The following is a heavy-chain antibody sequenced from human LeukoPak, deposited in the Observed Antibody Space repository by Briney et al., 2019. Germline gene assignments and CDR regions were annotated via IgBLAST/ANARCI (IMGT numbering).Heavy chain of an antibody. Sequence: GESLRLSCAASGFTFSSYAMNWVRQAPGKGLEWVSAISGSGGSTYYADSVKGRFTISRDNSKNTLYLQMNSLRAEDTAVYYCAKVGVWGSYRYDAFDIWGQGTMVTVSS. J-gene: IGHJ3*02. D-gene: IGHD3-16*02. CDR2: ISGSGGST. CDR1: GFTFSSYA. CDR3: AKVGVWGSYRYDAFDI. V-gene: IGHV3-23*01.